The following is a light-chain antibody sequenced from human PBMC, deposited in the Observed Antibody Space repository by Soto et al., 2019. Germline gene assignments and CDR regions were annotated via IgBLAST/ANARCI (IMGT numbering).Light chain of an antibody. V-gene: IGKV3-20*01. J-gene: IGKJ2*01. CDR3: QQYASSPYT. CDR1: QSISSSY. CDR2: GAS. Sequence: IVFTQSPGTLSLSQGERATLSFIARQSISSSYLAWYQQNPGQAPRLLIYGASRRATGIPDRFSGRESGTDFTLTITTLEPEDSAVYFCQQYASSPYTFGQGTKVDIK.